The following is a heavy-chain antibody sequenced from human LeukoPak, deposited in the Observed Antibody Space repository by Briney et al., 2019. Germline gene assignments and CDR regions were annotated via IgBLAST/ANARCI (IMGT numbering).Heavy chain of an antibody. Sequence: SETLSLTCTVSGGSISTNHYWNWIRQPAGKGLEWIGRIYISGSTYYNPSLKSRVTISVDTSKNQFSLKLSSVTAADTAVYYCARAEGATVTAGYWGQGTLVTVSS. J-gene: IGHJ4*02. CDR1: GGSISTNHY. V-gene: IGHV4-4*07. D-gene: IGHD4-17*01. CDR2: IYISGST. CDR3: ARAEGATVTAGY.